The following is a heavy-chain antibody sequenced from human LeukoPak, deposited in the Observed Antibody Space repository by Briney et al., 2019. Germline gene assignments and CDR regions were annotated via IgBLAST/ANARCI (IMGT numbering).Heavy chain of an antibody. Sequence: SETLSLTCTVSGGSISSYYWSWIRQPPGKGLEWIGYIYYSGSTNYNPPLKSRVTISVDTSKNQFSLKLSSVTAADTAVYYCAIGGGDYDSSGYYRESQYFDLWGRGTLVTVSS. V-gene: IGHV4-59*01. CDR3: AIGGGDYDSSGYYRESQYFDL. CDR1: GGSISSYY. D-gene: IGHD3-22*01. J-gene: IGHJ2*01. CDR2: IYYSGST.